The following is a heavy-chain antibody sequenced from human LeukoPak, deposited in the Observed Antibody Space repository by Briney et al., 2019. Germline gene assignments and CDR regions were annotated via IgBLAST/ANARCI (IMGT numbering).Heavy chain of an antibody. D-gene: IGHD2-15*01. V-gene: IGHV3-21*01. Sequence: GGSLRLSCAASGFAFSSYSMNWVRQAPGKGLEWVSSISSSSSYIYYADSVKGRFTISRDNAKNSLYLQMNSLRAEDMAVYYCARELVVAATPFDYWGQGTLVTVSS. CDR2: ISSSSSYI. CDR3: ARELVVAATPFDY. J-gene: IGHJ4*02. CDR1: GFAFSSYS.